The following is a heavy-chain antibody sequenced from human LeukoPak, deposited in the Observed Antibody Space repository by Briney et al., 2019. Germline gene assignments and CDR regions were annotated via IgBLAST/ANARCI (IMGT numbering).Heavy chain of an antibody. CDR2: ISAYNGNT. CDR1: GYTFTSYG. V-gene: IGHV1-18*01. CDR3: ARDYDYVEWVNAFDI. Sequence: GASVKVSCKASGYTFTSYGISWVRQAPGQGLEWMGWISAYNGNTNYAQKLQGRVTMTTDTSTSTAYMELRSLRSEDTAVYYCARDYDYVEWVNAFDIWGQGTMVTVSS. D-gene: IGHD3-3*01. J-gene: IGHJ3*02.